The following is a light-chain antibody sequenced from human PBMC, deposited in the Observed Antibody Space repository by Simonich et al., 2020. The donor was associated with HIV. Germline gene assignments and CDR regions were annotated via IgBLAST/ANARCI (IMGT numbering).Light chain of an antibody. J-gene: IGLJ2*01. CDR3: YSTDSSGNHRV. Sequence: SYELTQPPSVSVSPGQTARITCSGDALPKQYAYWYQQQSGQAPVLVIYEDSKRPSGIPERFSGSSSGTMATLTISGAQVEDEADYYCYSTDSSGNHRVFGGGTQLTVL. V-gene: IGLV3-10*01. CDR2: EDS. CDR1: ALPKQY.